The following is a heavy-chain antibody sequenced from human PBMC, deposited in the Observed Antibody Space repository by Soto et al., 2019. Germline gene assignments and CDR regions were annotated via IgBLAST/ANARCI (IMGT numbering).Heavy chain of an antibody. CDR2: VTRSGGT. V-gene: IGHV4-34*02. Sequence: QVQLQQWGAGLLKPSQTLSLTCGIYGGSFSAYYWSWIRQSPGKGLVWIGEVTRSGGTNYDPSLMNRATLSIDTSKNQFSLRLTSLTAADTAVYYCARVLMLRGAIFPEGYSYHMDLWGKGTTVTVSS. D-gene: IGHD3-10*01. J-gene: IGHJ6*03. CDR1: GGSFSAYY. CDR3: ARVLMLRGAIFPEGYSYHMDL.